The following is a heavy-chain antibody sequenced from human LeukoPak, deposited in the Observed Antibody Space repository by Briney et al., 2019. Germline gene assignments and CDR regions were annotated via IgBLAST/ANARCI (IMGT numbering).Heavy chain of an antibody. J-gene: IGHJ5*02. D-gene: IGHD2-2*01. CDR3: ATLGYCSSTSCLLSTNWFDP. CDR2: INTNTGNP. Sequence: ASVKVSCKDSGYTFTSYAMNWVRQAPGQGLEWMGWINTNTGNPTYAQGFTGRFVFSLDTSVSTAYLQISSLKAEDTAVYYCATLGYCSSTSCLLSTNWFDPWGQGTLVTVSS. CDR1: GYTFTSYA. V-gene: IGHV7-4-1*02.